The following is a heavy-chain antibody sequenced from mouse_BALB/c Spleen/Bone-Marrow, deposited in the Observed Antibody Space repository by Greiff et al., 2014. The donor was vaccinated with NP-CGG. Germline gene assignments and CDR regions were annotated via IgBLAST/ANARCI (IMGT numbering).Heavy chain of an antibody. Sequence: DVQLQESGGGLVQPGGSMKLSCAASGFTFSDAWMDWVRQSPEKGLEWVAEIRGTADNHATYYSESVKGRFTISRDDSKSNIYLQMNSLRAEDTGIYYCTRRGALDFWGQGTSVTVSS. CDR3: TRRGALDF. CDR1: GFTFSDAW. V-gene: IGHV6-6*01. CDR2: IRGTADNHAT. J-gene: IGHJ4*01.